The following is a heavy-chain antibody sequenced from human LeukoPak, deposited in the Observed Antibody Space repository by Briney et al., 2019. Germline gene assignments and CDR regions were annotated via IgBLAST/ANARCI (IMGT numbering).Heavy chain of an antibody. CDR2: IWHDGSNK. J-gene: IGHJ4*02. CDR1: GFTFSNYC. V-gene: IGHV3-30*02. Sequence: GESLRLSCAASGFTFSNYCMHWVRQAPGKGLEWVALIWHDGSNKYYADSVKGRFTISRDNSKNPPYLQMNRLRPEDTGVYYCSIPGVTGKVYCGQATLVTVSS. D-gene: IGHD2-2*02. CDR3: SIPGVTGKVY.